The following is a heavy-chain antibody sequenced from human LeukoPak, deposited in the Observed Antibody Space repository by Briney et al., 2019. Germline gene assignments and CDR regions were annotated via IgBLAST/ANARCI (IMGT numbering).Heavy chain of an antibody. Sequence: SETLSLTCAVYGGSFSGYYWIWIRQPPGKGLEWIGEINHSGSTNYNPALKSRVTISVDTSKNQFSLKLSSVTAADTAVYYCARGRILVVPAAMLNWFDPWGQGTLVTVSS. D-gene: IGHD2-2*01. J-gene: IGHJ5*02. CDR1: GGSFSGYY. V-gene: IGHV4-34*01. CDR2: INHSGST. CDR3: ARGRILVVPAAMLNWFDP.